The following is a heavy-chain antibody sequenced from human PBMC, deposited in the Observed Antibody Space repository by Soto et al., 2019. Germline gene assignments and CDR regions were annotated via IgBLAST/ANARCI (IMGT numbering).Heavy chain of an antibody. CDR3: ATGRGGRSEA. J-gene: IGHJ4*02. Sequence: QVQLVESGGGLVKPGGALRLSCEASGFTFSGYYMTWIRQAPGKGLEWISYFSSSGYTIRYADSVEGRFTVSRDDAKKTLYLKMNGLGAGDRAVYYCATGRGGRSEAGGQGTLVTVSS. CDR1: GFTFSGYY. D-gene: IGHD3-3*01. CDR2: FSSSGYTI. V-gene: IGHV3-11*01.